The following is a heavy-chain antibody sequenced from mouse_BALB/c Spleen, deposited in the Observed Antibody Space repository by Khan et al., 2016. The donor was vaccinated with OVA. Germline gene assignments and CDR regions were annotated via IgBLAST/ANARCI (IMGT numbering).Heavy chain of an antibody. CDR3: ARGNYYDYAMDY. CDR2: ISYSGST. CDR1: GYSITSNYA. D-gene: IGHD1-1*01. Sequence: EVQLQESGPGLVKPSQSLSLTCTVTGYSITSNYAWNWIRQFPGNKLEWMGYISYSGSTSYNPSLKSRISITRDTSKNQFFLQLNTVTTEDTATYYCARGNYYDYAMDYGGQGTSVTVSS. V-gene: IGHV3-2*02. J-gene: IGHJ4*01.